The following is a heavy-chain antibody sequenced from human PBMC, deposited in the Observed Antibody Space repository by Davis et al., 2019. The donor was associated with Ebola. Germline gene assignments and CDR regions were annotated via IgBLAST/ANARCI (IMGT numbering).Heavy chain of an antibody. CDR3: AKEGVRASGYFHPSYSFYYLDV. J-gene: IGHJ6*03. CDR1: GFTFSDYA. CDR2: ISGSGGTT. D-gene: IGHD3-3*01. V-gene: IGHV3-23*01. Sequence: GESLKISCAASGFTFSDYAMSWVRQAPGKGLEWVSFISGSGGTTYYTVSVKGRFTISRDNSKDTLYLQMHSLSAEDTAVYFCAKEGVRASGYFHPSYSFYYLDVWGKGTTVSVSS.